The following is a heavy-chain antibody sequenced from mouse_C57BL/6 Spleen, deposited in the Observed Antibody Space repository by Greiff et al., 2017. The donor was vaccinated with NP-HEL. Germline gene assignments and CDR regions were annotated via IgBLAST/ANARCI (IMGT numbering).Heavy chain of an antibody. Sequence: VQLQQSGTVLARPGASVKMSCKTSGYTFTSYWMHWVKQRPGQGLELIGAISPGHSDTSYNQKLKRKAKLTAVTSASTSYMELSSLTNEDSSVDYCTKDYGSSLYFDYWGQGTTLTVSS. V-gene: IGHV1-5*01. D-gene: IGHD1-1*01. CDR3: TKDYGSSLYFDY. CDR1: GYTFTSYW. CDR2: ISPGHSDT. J-gene: IGHJ2*01.